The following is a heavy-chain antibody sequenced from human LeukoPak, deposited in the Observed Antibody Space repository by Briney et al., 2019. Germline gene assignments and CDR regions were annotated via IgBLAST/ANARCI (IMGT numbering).Heavy chain of an antibody. CDR2: ISSRSNYI. J-gene: IGHJ4*02. CDR3: ARDYLGFGESGFDY. CDR1: GFSFSDHN. V-gene: IGHV3-21*01. D-gene: IGHD3-10*01. Sequence: TGGSLRLSCAVSGFSFSDHNMNWVRQAPGEGLEWVASISSRSNYIYYADSLKGRVTVSRDNARNSLFLQMTSLRAEDTAVYYCARDYLGFGESGFDYWGQGTLVTVSS.